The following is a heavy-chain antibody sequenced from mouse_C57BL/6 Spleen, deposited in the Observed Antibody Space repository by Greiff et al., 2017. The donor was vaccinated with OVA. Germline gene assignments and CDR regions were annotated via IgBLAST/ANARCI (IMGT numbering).Heavy chain of an antibody. D-gene: IGHD1-1*01. CDR3: ARGPYGSSFGDAMDY. CDR2: IDPSDSET. Sequence: VQLQQSGAELVRPGSSVKLSCKASGYTFTSYWMHWVKQRPIQGLEWIGNIDPSDSETHYNQKFKDKATLTVDKSSSTAYMQLSSLTSEDSAVYYCARGPYGSSFGDAMDYWGQGTSVTVSS. V-gene: IGHV1-52*01. CDR1: GYTFTSYW. J-gene: IGHJ4*01.